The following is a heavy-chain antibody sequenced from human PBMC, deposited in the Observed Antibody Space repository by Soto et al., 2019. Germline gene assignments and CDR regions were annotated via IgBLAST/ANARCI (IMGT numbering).Heavy chain of an antibody. D-gene: IGHD3-16*02. Sequence: PGGSLRLSCAASGFTFSNAWMSWVRQAPGKGLEWVGRIKSKTDGGTTDYAAPVKGRFTISRDDSKNTLYLQMNSLRAEDTAVYYCVRYPRSVGGSYRPDYWGQGTLVTAPQ. CDR3: VRYPRSVGGSYRPDY. CDR1: GFTFSNAW. CDR2: IKSKTDGGTT. V-gene: IGHV3-15*05. J-gene: IGHJ4*02.